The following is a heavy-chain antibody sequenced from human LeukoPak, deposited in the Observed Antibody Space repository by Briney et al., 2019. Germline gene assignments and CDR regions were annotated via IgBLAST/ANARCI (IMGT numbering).Heavy chain of an antibody. J-gene: IGHJ5*02. CDR3: ARLIVGSSSNGWFDP. CDR1: GYSFTKYW. D-gene: IGHD6-6*01. V-gene: IGHV5-51*01. CDR2: IYPGDSDT. Sequence: GESLKISCKGSGYSFTKYWIGWVRQMPGKVLEWMGIIYPGDSDTRYSPSFQGQVTISADKSISTAYLQWSSLKASDTAIYYCARLIVGSSSNGWFDPWGQGTLVTVSS.